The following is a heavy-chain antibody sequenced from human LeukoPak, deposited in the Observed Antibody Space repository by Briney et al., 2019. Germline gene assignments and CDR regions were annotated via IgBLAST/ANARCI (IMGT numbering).Heavy chain of an antibody. D-gene: IGHD3-3*01. V-gene: IGHV3-53*01. J-gene: IGHJ4*02. CDR1: GFTVSSNH. CDR2: IYSGGST. Sequence: PGGSLRLSCAASGFTVSSNHMSWVRQAPGKGLEWVSVIYSGGSTYYADSVKGRFTISRDNSKNTLYLQMNSLRAEDTAVYYCARVSGYLLHFDYWGQGTLVTVSS. CDR3: ARVSGYLLHFDY.